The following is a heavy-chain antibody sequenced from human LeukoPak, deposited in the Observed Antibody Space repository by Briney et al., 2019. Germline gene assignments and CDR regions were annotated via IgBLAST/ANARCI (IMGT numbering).Heavy chain of an antibody. Sequence: PSETLSLTCTVSGGSISSSSYYWGWIRQPPGKGLEWIGSIYYSGSTYYNPSLKSRVTISVDTSKNQFSLKLSSVTAADTAVYYCARGTYRRSGSDPFDYWGQGTLVTVSS. CDR3: ARGTYRRSGSDPFDY. CDR1: GGSISSSSYY. J-gene: IGHJ4*02. D-gene: IGHD3-22*01. V-gene: IGHV4-39*07. CDR2: IYYSGST.